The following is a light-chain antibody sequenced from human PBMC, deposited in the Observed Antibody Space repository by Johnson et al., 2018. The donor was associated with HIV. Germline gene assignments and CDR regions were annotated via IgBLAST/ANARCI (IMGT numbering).Light chain of an antibody. CDR1: SSNIGKNY. CDR2: DNH. Sequence: QSVLTQPPSVSAAPGQKVTISCSGSSSNIGKNYVSWYQQLPATAPKLLIFDNHKRPSGIPDRFSGSKSGTSATLGITGLQTGDEADYYCGTWDSSLSAYVVGTGTKVTVL. V-gene: IGLV1-51*01. CDR3: GTWDSSLSAYV. J-gene: IGLJ1*01.